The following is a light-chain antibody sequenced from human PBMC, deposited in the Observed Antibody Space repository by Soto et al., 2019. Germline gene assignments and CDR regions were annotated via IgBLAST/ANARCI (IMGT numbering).Light chain of an antibody. Sequence: IELTQSPSSLSAAVGDRVTITCRASQAIRSALGWYQQKPEKVPKLLIYAASTLQSGVPSRFSGSGFGTDFTLTISRLQPEDFATYYCLLDFGYFWAFGQGTKVDI. V-gene: IGKV1-6*01. J-gene: IGKJ1*01. CDR2: AAS. CDR3: LLDFGYFWA. CDR1: QAIRSA.